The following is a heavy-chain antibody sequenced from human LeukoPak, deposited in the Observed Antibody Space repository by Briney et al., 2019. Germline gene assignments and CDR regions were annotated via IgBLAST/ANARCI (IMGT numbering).Heavy chain of an antibody. J-gene: IGHJ3*02. CDR2: ISSSSSII. Sequence: GGSLRLSCAASGFTFSSYSMNWVRQAPGKGLEWVSYISSSSSIIYYADSVKGRFTISRDSPQNTLYLQMNSLRTADTAIYYCARVRGGSVRGGFDIWGQGTLVTVSS. CDR1: GFTFSSYS. D-gene: IGHD3-10*01. V-gene: IGHV3-48*01. CDR3: ARVRGGSVRGGFDI.